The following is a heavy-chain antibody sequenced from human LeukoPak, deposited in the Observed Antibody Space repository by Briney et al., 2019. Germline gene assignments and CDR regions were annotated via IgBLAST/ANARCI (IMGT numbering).Heavy chain of an antibody. V-gene: IGHV1-69*05. D-gene: IGHD6-13*01. J-gene: IGHJ6*03. CDR2: IIPIFGTA. CDR3: ASGRGYYYYMDV. CDR1: GGTFSSYA. Sequence: ASVKVSCKASGGTFSSYAISWVRQAPGQGLEWMGGIIPIFGTANYAQKFQGRVTITTDESTSTAYMELSSLRSEDTAVYYCASGRGYYYYMDVWGKGTTVTVSS.